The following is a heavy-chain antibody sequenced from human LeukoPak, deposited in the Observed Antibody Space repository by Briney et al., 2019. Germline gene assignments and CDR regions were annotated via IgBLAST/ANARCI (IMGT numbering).Heavy chain of an antibody. CDR3: ARDLRVGYYDSSGYSP. V-gene: IGHV4-31*03. Sequence: PSQTLSLTCTVSGGSISSGGYYWSWIRQHPGKGLEWIGYIYYSGSTYYNPSLKSRVTISADTSKNQFSLKLSSVTAADTAVYYCARDLRVGYYDSSGYSPWGQGTLVTVSS. CDR2: IYYSGST. D-gene: IGHD3-22*01. CDR1: GGSISSGGYY. J-gene: IGHJ5*02.